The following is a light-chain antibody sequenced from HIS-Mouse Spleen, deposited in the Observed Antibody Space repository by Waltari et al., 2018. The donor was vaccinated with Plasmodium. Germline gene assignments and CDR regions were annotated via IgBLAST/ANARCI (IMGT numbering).Light chain of an antibody. CDR1: QSVSSN. Sequence: ELVMTQSPATLSVSPGERATLSCRASQSVSSNLAWYQQKPGQAPRLLINGASTRATGIPARFSGSGSGTEFTLTISSLQSEEFAVYYCQQYNNWSFTFGPGTKVDIK. V-gene: IGKV3-15*01. J-gene: IGKJ3*01. CDR3: QQYNNWSFT. CDR2: GAS.